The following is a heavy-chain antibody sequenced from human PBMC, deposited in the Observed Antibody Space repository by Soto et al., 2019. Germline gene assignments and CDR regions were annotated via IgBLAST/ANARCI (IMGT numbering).Heavy chain of an antibody. V-gene: IGHV1-2*02. CDR2: SNPYSGGT. J-gene: IGHJ6*02. D-gene: IGHD5-18*01. Sequence: ASVNVSCKSSGYSFTGYYLHWVRQAPGQGLECLGWSNPYSGGTNYAQKFQGRVTMTRDTSISTAYMELSRLRSDDTAVYYCARLYSSGGRYGMDVWGQGTTVTVSS. CDR3: ARLYSSGGRYGMDV. CDR1: GYSFTGYY.